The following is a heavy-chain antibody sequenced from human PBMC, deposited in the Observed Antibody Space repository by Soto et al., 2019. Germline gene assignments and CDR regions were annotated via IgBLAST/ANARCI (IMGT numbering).Heavy chain of an antibody. CDR1: GGSITNYP. D-gene: IGHD3-10*01. CDR3: ARVPALNMAPGITIPYFGS. Sequence: QAQLVQSGAEVKKPGSSVKVSCKASGGSITNYPITWVRQAPGQGLEWVGRIIPILGTANYAQKFQGRVTITADKSTHAAHMELSRLPSADPGVYYCARVPALNMAPGITIPYFGSWGQGTVVSVS. J-gene: IGHJ4*02. V-gene: IGHV1-69*08. CDR2: IIPILGTA.